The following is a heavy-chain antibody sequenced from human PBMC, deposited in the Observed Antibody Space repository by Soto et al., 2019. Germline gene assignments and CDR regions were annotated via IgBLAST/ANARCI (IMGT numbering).Heavy chain of an antibody. CDR2: IYWNDDK. D-gene: IGHD6-19*01. J-gene: IGHJ4*02. V-gene: IGHV2-5*01. Sequence: QITLKESGPPLVKPTQTLTLTCTFSGFSLSTSGVGVGWIRQPPGKALEWLALIYWNDDKRYSPSLKSRLTITKDTSKNQVVLTMTNMDPVDTATYYCARSPRIAVAGPNFDYWGQGTLVTVSS. CDR1: GFSLSTSGVG. CDR3: ARSPRIAVAGPNFDY.